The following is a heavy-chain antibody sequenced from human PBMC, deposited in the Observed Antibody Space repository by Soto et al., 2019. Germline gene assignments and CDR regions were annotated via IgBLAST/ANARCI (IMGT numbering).Heavy chain of an antibody. CDR2: IDPSDSYT. D-gene: IGHD7-27*01. J-gene: IGHJ4*02. CDR3: VRNWGSYFDY. Sequence: PGESLKISCQTSGYTFPNYWINWVRQMPGKGLEWMGRIDPSDSYTNFTPPFKGHVTISTNKSISTAYLQWSSLKASDSAIYYCVRNWGSYFDYWGRGTLVTVSS. CDR1: GYTFPNYW. V-gene: IGHV5-10-1*01.